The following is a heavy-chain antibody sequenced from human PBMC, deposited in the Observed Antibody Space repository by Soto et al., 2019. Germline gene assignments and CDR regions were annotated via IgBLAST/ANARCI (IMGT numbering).Heavy chain of an antibody. J-gene: IGHJ5*02. Sequence: VNASCKGSVDTKTSYYMHRVRQAPGKGLEWMGIINPSGGSTSYAQKFQGRVTMTRDTSTSTVYMELSSLRSEDTAVYYCARDLDYYGAGSSYKQKRPSPSKPRTNGFDHWGQGTRVTVS. CDR2: INPSGGST. V-gene: IGHV1-46*01. CDR1: VDTKTSYY. CDR3: ARDLDYYGAGSSYKQKRPSPSKPRTNGFDH. D-gene: IGHD3-10*01.